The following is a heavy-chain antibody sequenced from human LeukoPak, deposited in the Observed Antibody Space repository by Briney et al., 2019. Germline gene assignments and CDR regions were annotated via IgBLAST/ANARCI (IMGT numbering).Heavy chain of an antibody. V-gene: IGHV3-66*02. D-gene: IGHD6-13*01. J-gene: IGHJ6*02. CDR3: ARDQSDGVAAADPSLYYGMDV. CDR1: GFTVSSNY. Sequence: GGSLRLSCAASGFTVSSNYMSWVRQAPGKGLEWGSVIYSGGSTYYADSVKGRFTISRDNSKNTLYLQMNSLRAEDTAVYYCARDQSDGVAAADPSLYYGMDVWGQGTTVTVSS. CDR2: IYSGGST.